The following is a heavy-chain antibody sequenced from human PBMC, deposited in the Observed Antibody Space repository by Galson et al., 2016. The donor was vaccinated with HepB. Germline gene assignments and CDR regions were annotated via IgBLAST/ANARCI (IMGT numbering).Heavy chain of an antibody. D-gene: IGHD2-2*01. Sequence: SVKVSCKASGYTFTTYGISWVRQAPGQGLEWMGWISAYNGNTNYAQKLQGRVTMTTDTSTSTAYMELRSLRADDTAVYYCARDPRKIRYQLLVIYYYYYAMEVRGQGTTVPVTS. V-gene: IGHV1-18*01. J-gene: IGHJ6*02. CDR2: ISAYNGNT. CDR1: GYTFTTYG. CDR3: ARDPRKIRYQLLVIYYYYYAMEV.